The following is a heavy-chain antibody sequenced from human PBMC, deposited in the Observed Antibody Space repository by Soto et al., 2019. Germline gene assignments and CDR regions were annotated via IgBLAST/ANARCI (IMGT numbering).Heavy chain of an antibody. J-gene: IGHJ4*02. CDR1: GGSISSGGYY. D-gene: IGHD6-13*01. Sequence: QVQLQESGPGLVEPSQTLSLTCTVSGGSISSGGYYWSWIRQHPAKGLEWIGYIDYSGSTYSNPSLKSRVTISVDTSKNRFSLKVSSVTAADTAVYYCAREDGIGAAAGNYWGQGTLVTVSS. CDR2: IDYSGST. V-gene: IGHV4-31*03. CDR3: AREDGIGAAAGNY.